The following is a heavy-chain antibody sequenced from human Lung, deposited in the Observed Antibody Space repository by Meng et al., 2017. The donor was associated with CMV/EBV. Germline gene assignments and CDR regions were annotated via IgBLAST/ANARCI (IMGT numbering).Heavy chain of an antibody. J-gene: IGHJ3*02. CDR3: AREQGRGAFDI. V-gene: IGHV3-74*01. CDR1: GININTYW. CDR2: IYSDGIST. D-gene: IGHD3-10*01. Sequence: GESLKISCAVSGININTYWMPWVRQDPGKGLVWLSRIYSDGISTRYADSVKGRFTISRDNTKNTQYLQINGRRAEDTAVNYCAREQGRGAFDIWGQGTLVTVSS.